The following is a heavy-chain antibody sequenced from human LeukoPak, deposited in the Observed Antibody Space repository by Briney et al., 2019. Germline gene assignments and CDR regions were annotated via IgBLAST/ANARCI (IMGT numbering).Heavy chain of an antibody. V-gene: IGHV3-23*01. CDR2: ISGSGGST. J-gene: IGHJ2*01. CDR3: ARDVEAFDL. CDR1: GFTFSSYG. Sequence: GGSLRLSCAASGFTFSSYGMSWVRQAPGKGLEWVSGISGSGGSTYYADSVKGRFTISRDNSKNTLYLQMNSLRAEDTAVYYCARDVEAFDLWGRGTLVTVSS. D-gene: IGHD2-15*01.